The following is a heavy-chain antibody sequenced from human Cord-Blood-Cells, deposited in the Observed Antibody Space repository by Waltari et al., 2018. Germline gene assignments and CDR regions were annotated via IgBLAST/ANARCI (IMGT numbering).Heavy chain of an antibody. CDR3: ARWNWGSGAFDI. CDR1: GGSFSGYY. D-gene: IGHD7-27*01. V-gene: IGHV4-34*01. CDR2: IHHSGST. J-gene: IGHJ3*02. Sequence: QVQLQQWGAGLLKPSETLSLTCAVHGGSFSGYYWTWIRQPQGKGLEWIGEIHHSGSTNYNPSLKSRVTISVDTSKNQFSLKLSSVTAADTAVYYCARWNWGSGAFDIWGQGTMVTVSS.